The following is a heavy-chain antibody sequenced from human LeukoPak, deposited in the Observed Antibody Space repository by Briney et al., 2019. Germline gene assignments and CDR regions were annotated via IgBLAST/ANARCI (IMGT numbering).Heavy chain of an antibody. CDR1: GYTFTNYG. CDR3: ARQSPYSGSPMELDY. V-gene: IGHV1-18*01. Sequence: GASVKVSCKASGYTFTNYGISWVRQAPGLGLEWMGWISGYDGNTNYAEKLQGRVTMTTDTSTSTAYMELRRLKSDDTAVYYCARQSPYSGSPMELDYWGQGTLVTVSS. D-gene: IGHD1-26*01. J-gene: IGHJ4*02. CDR2: ISGYDGNT.